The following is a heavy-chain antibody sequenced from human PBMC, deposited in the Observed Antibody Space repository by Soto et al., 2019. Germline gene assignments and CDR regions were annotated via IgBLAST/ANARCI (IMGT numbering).Heavy chain of an antibody. V-gene: IGHV3-21*01. CDR1: GFTFSSYS. J-gene: IGHJ4*02. CDR2: ITSSTSYI. Sequence: EVQLVESGGGLVKPGGSLRLSCAASGFTFSSYSMIWVRQAPGKGLEWVSSITSSTSYIYYADSVKGRFTISRDNAKNSLYLQMNSLRAEDTAVYYCARFGSAYHLDYWGQGTLVTVSS. D-gene: IGHD2-2*01. CDR3: ARFGSAYHLDY.